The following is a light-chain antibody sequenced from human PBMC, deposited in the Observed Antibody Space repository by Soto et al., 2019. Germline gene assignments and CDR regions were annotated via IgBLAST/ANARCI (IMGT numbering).Light chain of an antibody. J-gene: IGLJ1*01. CDR3: SSYTSSSTYV. CDR2: AVS. Sequence: QSALTQPASVSGSPGQSSTISCTGTSSDVGAYNYVSWYLQYPGKAPKLMISAVSNRPSGVSNRFSGSKSGNTASLTISGRQAEDEADYYCSSYTSSSTYVFGTGTKLTV. CDR1: SSDVGAYNY. V-gene: IGLV2-14*01.